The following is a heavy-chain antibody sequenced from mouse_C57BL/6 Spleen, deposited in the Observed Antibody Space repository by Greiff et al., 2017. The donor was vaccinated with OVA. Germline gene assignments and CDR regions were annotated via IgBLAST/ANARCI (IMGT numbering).Heavy chain of an antibody. Sequence: VQLQQSGPELVKPGASVKISCKASGYAFSSSWMNWVKQRPGKGLEWIGRIYPGDGDTNYNGKFKGKATLTADKSSSTAYMQLSSLTSEDSAVYFCAREGSQSLDYWGQGTTLTVSS. V-gene: IGHV1-82*01. CDR3: AREGSQSLDY. J-gene: IGHJ2*01. CDR2: IYPGDGDT. CDR1: GYAFSSSW.